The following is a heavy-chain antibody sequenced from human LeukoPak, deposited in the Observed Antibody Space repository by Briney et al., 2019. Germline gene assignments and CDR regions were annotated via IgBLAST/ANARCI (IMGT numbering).Heavy chain of an antibody. Sequence: GGSLRLSCAASGFTFSSYAMHWVRQAPGKGLEYVSAISSNGGSTYYANSVKGRFTISRDNSKNTLYLQMGSLRAEDMAVYYCARRGYYGSGRSLSWWGQGTLVTVSS. V-gene: IGHV3-64*01. CDR1: GFTFSSYA. CDR3: ARRGYYGSGRSLSW. CDR2: ISSNGGST. D-gene: IGHD3-10*01. J-gene: IGHJ4*02.